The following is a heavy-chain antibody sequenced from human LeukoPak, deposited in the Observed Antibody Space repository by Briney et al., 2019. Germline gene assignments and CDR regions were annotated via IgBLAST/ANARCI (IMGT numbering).Heavy chain of an antibody. J-gene: IGHJ5*02. Sequence: PSETLSLTCAVSGYSISSGYYWGWIRQPPGKGLEWIGSVYHSGSTYYDPSLKSRVTISVDTSKNQFSLKLSSVTAADTAVYYCARHGNYYDTSQSDPWGQGTLVTVSS. CDR1: GYSISSGYY. CDR2: VYHSGST. D-gene: IGHD3-22*01. CDR3: ARHGNYYDTSQSDP. V-gene: IGHV4-38-2*01.